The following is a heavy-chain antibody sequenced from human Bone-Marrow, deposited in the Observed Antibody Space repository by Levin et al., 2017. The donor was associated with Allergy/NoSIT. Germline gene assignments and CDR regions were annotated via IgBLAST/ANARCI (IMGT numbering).Heavy chain of an antibody. CDR1: GFTFSSYG. V-gene: IGHV3-33*01. D-gene: IGHD3-16*01. CDR2: IWYDGSNE. J-gene: IGHJ6*02. Sequence: GESLKISCAASGFTFSSYGIHWVRQAPGKGLEWVAFIWYDGSNEYYADSVKGRFTISRDNSKNTLYLQMNTLRAEDTAVYYCARDLSNKRGRVGYSYYGMDVWGQGTTVTVSS. CDR3: ARDLSNKRGRVGYSYYGMDV.